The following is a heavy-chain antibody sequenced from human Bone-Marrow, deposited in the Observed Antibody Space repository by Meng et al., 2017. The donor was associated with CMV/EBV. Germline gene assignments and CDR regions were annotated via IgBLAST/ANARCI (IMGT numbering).Heavy chain of an antibody. J-gene: IGHJ4*02. D-gene: IGHD6-13*01. CDR3: ARGGQGIAAPGVFVY. CDR2: IIPIFGTA. CDR1: GGTFSSYA. Sequence: SVKVSCKASGGTFSSYAISWVRQAPRQGLEWMGGIIPIFGTANYAQKFQGRVTITTDESTSTAYMELSSLRSEDTAVYYCARGGQGIAAPGVFVYWGQGTLVTVSS. V-gene: IGHV1-69*05.